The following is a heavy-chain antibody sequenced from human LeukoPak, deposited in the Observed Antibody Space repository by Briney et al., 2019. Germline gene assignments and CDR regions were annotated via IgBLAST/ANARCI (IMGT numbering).Heavy chain of an antibody. CDR3: ARVGYDILTGYAGYYGMDV. CDR1: GFTFSSYG. Sequence: GRSLRLSCAASGFTFSSYGMHWVRQAPGKGLEWVAGIWYDGSNKYYADSVKGRFTISRDNSKNTLYLQMNSLRAEDTAVYYCARVGYDILTGYAGYYGMDVWGQGTTVTVSS. J-gene: IGHJ6*02. D-gene: IGHD3-9*01. CDR2: IWYDGSNK. V-gene: IGHV3-33*01.